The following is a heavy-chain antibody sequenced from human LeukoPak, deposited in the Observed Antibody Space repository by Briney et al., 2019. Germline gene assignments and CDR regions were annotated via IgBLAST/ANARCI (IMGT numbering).Heavy chain of an antibody. D-gene: IGHD2-8*01. CDR3: ARDLIRTSYYGMDV. CDR1: GFTFSSYG. CDR2: VSSGGGYI. V-gene: IGHV3-21*01. J-gene: IGHJ6*02. Sequence: GGSLRLSCAAFGFTFSSYGMNWVRQAPGKGLVWVSSVSSGGGYIYYADSMRGRFTISRDNARNSLYLQMTSLRAEDTAVYYCARDLIRTSYYGMDVWGQGTTVTVSS.